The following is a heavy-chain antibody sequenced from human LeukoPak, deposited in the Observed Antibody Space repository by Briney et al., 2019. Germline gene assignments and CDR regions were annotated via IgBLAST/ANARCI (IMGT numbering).Heavy chain of an antibody. Sequence: GRSLRLSCAASGFTFSSYAMSWVRQAPGKGLEWVSIISGSGGTTNYADSVKGRFNISRNNSKNTLYLQMNSLRAEDTAVYYCAKAGPRKDYEVDCWGQGTPVTVSS. CDR3: AKAGPRKDYEVDC. D-gene: IGHD4-17*01. V-gene: IGHV3-23*01. J-gene: IGHJ4*02. CDR2: ISGSGGTT. CDR1: GFTFSSYA.